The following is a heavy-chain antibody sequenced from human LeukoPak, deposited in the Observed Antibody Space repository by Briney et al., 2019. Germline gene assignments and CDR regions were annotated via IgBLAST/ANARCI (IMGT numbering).Heavy chain of an antibody. Sequence: GGSLRLSCAASGFNVSNNYMSWVRQAPGKGLEWVSVIYRGGRAYYADSVKGRITISRDNSKNTLYLQMNSLRVEDTAVYYCARDGGAPAGNWGQGTLVTASS. CDR2: IYRGGRA. CDR1: GFNVSNNY. CDR3: ARDGGAPAGN. D-gene: IGHD6-13*01. V-gene: IGHV3-53*01. J-gene: IGHJ4*02.